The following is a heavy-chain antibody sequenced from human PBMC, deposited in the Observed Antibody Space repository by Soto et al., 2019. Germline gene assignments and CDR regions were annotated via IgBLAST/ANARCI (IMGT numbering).Heavy chain of an antibody. D-gene: IGHD3-3*01. CDR1: GLTFGDYV. Sequence: GGSLRLSCTASGLTFGDYVMSWFRQAPGKGLEWVGFIRSKTNGGTTEYAASVKGRFTLSRDDPNSIAYLQMNSLKTEDTAVYYCTSNYDFWSGFYDFDYWGQGTLVTVSS. J-gene: IGHJ4*02. V-gene: IGHV3-49*03. CDR3: TSNYDFWSGFYDFDY. CDR2: IRSKTNGGTT.